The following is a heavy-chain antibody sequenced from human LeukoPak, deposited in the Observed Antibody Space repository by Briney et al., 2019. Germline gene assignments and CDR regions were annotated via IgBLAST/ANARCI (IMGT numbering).Heavy chain of an antibody. Sequence: ASVEVSCKASGYTFTGYYMHWVRQAPGQGLEWMGWINPNSGGTNYAQKFQGRVTMTRDTSISTAYMELSRLRSDDTAVYYCASDRMAVAYAFDIWGQGTMVTVSS. V-gene: IGHV1-2*02. J-gene: IGHJ3*02. D-gene: IGHD6-19*01. CDR1: GYTFTGYY. CDR2: INPNSGGT. CDR3: ASDRMAVAYAFDI.